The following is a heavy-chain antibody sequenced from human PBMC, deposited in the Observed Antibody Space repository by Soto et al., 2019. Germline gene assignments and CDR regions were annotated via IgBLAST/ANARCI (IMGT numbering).Heavy chain of an antibody. CDR2: IIPIFGTA. CDR3: AGQLVMIYYYYGMDV. V-gene: IGHV1-69*13. Sequence: SVKVSCKASGGTFSSYAISWVRQAPGQGLEWMGGIIPIFGTANYAQKFQGRVTITADESTSTAYMELSSLRSEDTAVYYCAGQLVMIYYYYGMDVWGQGTTVTVSS. J-gene: IGHJ6*02. D-gene: IGHD6-6*01. CDR1: GGTFSSYA.